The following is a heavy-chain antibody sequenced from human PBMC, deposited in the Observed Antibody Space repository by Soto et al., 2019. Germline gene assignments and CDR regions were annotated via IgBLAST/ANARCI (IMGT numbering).Heavy chain of an antibody. Sequence: EVQLLESGGGWVQPGGSLRLSCAASGFTFSSYAMNWVRQAPGKGLEWVSVISGSGGSTYYADSVKGRFSISRDSSKNTPYLPTNSLRAEDTAVYHCAKRGSGSDLAYWGQGTVVTVSS. V-gene: IGHV3-23*01. CDR1: GFTFSSYA. CDR2: ISGSGGST. J-gene: IGHJ4*02. CDR3: AKRGSGSDLAY. D-gene: IGHD1-26*01.